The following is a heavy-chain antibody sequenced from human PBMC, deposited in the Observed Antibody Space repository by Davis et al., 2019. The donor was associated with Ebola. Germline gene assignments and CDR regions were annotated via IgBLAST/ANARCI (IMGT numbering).Heavy chain of an antibody. CDR1: GGSISGGGYS. V-gene: IGHV4-30-2*01. CDR3: ARGYYDGRGWFDP. Sequence: MPSETLSLTCAVSGGSISGGGYSWSWIRQPPGKGLEWIGYIYHSGSTYYNPSLKSRVTISVDRSKNQFSLKLSSVTAADTAVYYCARGYYDGRGWFDPWGQGTLVTVSS. J-gene: IGHJ5*02. CDR2: IYHSGST. D-gene: IGHD3-3*01.